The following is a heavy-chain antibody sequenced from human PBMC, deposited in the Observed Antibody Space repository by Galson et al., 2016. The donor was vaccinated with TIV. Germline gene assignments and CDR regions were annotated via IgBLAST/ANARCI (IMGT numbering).Heavy chain of an antibody. J-gene: IGHJ2*01. V-gene: IGHV1-2*02. CDR3: ARAATVVGDWYFDL. Sequence: SVKVSCKASGYTFTSYHVHWVRQAPGQGLVWMGSINPNSGGTNYAQSFQGRVTITRDTSISTASMELSMLRSDDTATYYCARAATVVGDWYFDLWGRGTLVPVSS. CDR1: GYTFTSYH. CDR2: INPNSGGT. D-gene: IGHD4-23*01.